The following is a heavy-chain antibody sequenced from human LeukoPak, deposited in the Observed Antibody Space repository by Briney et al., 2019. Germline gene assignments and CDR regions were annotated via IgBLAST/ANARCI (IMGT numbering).Heavy chain of an antibody. CDR2: IYHSGST. J-gene: IGHJ4*02. CDR1: GGSMSSSNW. V-gene: IGHV4-4*02. Sequence: PSETLSLTCDVSGGSMSSSNWWSWVRQPPGKGLEWIGEIYHSGSTNYNPSLKSRVTISVDTSKNQVSLKLSSVTAADTAVYYCARRRVRGPFDYWGQGTLVTVSS. CDR3: ARRRVRGPFDY. D-gene: IGHD3-10*01.